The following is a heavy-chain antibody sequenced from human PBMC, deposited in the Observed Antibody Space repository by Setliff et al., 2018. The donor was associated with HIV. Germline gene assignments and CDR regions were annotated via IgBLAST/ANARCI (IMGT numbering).Heavy chain of an antibody. Sequence: SETLSLTCSVSGASISSSSYYWGWIRQPPGKGLEWIGSIYYTGSTYYNPSLKSRVTISVDTSKNQFSLKLSSVTAADTAVYYCARGATLLPGYSDRWEYFYMDVWGKGTTVTVSS. J-gene: IGHJ6*03. D-gene: IGHD5-12*01. CDR1: GASISSSSYY. CDR2: IYYTGST. V-gene: IGHV4-39*01. CDR3: ARGATLLPGYSDRWEYFYMDV.